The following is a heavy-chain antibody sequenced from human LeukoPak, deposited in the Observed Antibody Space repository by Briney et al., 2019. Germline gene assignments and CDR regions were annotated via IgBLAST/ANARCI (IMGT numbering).Heavy chain of an antibody. CDR2: ISESGGTT. Sequence: GGSLRLSCAASGFTFSSYAMNWVRQAPGKGLEWVSSISESGGTTDYADSVKGRFTISRDNSKNSLYLQMNSLRADDTAVYYCARITIFGGGQGTMVTVSS. CDR1: GFTFSSYA. CDR3: ARITIFG. D-gene: IGHD3-3*01. J-gene: IGHJ3*01. V-gene: IGHV3-23*01.